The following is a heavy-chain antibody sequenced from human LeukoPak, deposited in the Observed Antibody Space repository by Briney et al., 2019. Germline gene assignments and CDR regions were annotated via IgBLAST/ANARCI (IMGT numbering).Heavy chain of an antibody. Sequence: GGSLRLSCAASGFTFSSYELNWVRQAPGKGLEWVSHISDIGTTQHYADSVKGRFTISRDNAKNSLYLQMNSLTAEDTAVYYCARDRSKVTAYDDALDIWGQGTMVIVSS. CDR1: GFTFSSYE. CDR2: ISDIGTTQ. CDR3: ARDRSKVTAYDDALDI. D-gene: IGHD2-21*02. V-gene: IGHV3-48*03. J-gene: IGHJ3*02.